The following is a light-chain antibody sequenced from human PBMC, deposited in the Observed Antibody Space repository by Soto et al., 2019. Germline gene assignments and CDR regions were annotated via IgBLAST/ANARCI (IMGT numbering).Light chain of an antibody. CDR2: EVT. J-gene: IGLJ1*01. Sequence: QSVLSQPASVSGSPGQTITISCTGTSTDVGGYNAVSWYQHHPGKAPKLIIYEVTHRPSGVSDRFSASKSGNTASLTISGPQAEDEADYYCNSFRVSHLYVFGTGTKVPS. CDR3: NSFRVSHLYV. CDR1: STDVGGYNA. V-gene: IGLV2-14*01.